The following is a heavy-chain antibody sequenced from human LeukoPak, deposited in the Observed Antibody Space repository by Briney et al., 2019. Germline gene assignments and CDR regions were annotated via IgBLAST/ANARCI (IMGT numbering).Heavy chain of an antibody. D-gene: IGHD2-15*01. J-gene: IGHJ4*02. V-gene: IGHV1-18*01. CDR2: ISAYNGNT. CDR1: GYTFTSYG. Sequence: ASVKVSCKASGYTFTSYGISWVRQAPGQGLEWMGWISAYNGNTKYAQKLQGRVSMTTDTSTSTAYMELRSLRSDDTAVYYCARGLYCSGGSCHSQYFDYWGQGTLVTVSS. CDR3: ARGLYCSGGSCHSQYFDY.